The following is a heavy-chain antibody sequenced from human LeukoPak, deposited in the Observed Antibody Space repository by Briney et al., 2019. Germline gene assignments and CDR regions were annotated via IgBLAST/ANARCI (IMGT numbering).Heavy chain of an antibody. J-gene: IGHJ4*02. Sequence: ASVKVSCKASGYTFTSYGVRWVRQAPGQGLEWMGWISAYNGNTNYAQKLQGRVTKATDTSTRTAYMELRSLRSDDTAVYYCARDLNRVVTSKAVGYWGQGTLVTVSS. CDR1: GYTFTSYG. V-gene: IGHV1-18*01. D-gene: IGHD4-23*01. CDR3: ARDLNRVVTSKAVGY. CDR2: ISAYNGNT.